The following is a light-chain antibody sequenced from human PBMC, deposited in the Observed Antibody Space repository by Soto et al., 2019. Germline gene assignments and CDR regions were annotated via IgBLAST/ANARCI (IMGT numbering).Light chain of an antibody. V-gene: IGKV1-33*01. J-gene: IGKJ3*01. CDR2: DAS. CDR1: QDISNY. CDR3: QQYDTLPWS. Sequence: DIQMTQSPSSLSASVGDRVTITCQASQDISNYLNWYQQKPGKAPKLLIYDASNLETGVPSRFSGSGSGTDFTVTISSLQPEYIATDYCQQYDTLPWSFGPGTKVDIK.